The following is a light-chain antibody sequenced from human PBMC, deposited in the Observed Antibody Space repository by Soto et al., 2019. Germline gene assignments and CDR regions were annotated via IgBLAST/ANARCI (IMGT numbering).Light chain of an antibody. CDR3: QSYDSSLSAL. CDR1: SSNIGAGYD. Sequence: QSVLTQPPSVSGAPGQRVTISCTGSSSNIGAGYDVHWYQQLPGTAPKLLIYGNNNRPSGVPHRFSGSKSGTSASLAITGLHAEDEADYYCQSYDSSLSALFGGGTKLTVL. V-gene: IGLV1-40*01. CDR2: GNN. J-gene: IGLJ3*02.